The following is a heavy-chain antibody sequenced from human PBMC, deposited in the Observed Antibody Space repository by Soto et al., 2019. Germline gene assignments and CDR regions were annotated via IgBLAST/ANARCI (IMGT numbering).Heavy chain of an antibody. CDR2: INAGNGNT. J-gene: IGHJ4*02. Sequence: ASVKVSCKASGYTFTSYAMHWVRQSPGQRLEWMGWINAGNGNTKYSQKFQGRVTITRDTSASTAYMELSSLRSEDTAVYYCARVSLYSSSSLDYWGQGTLVTVSS. CDR1: GYTFTSYA. CDR3: ARVSLYSSSSLDY. D-gene: IGHD6-13*01. V-gene: IGHV1-3*01.